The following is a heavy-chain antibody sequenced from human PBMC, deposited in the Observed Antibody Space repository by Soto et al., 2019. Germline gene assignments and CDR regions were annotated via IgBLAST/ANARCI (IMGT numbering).Heavy chain of an antibody. CDR1: GGTFSSYA. V-gene: IGHV1-69*01. CDR3: ARDRHIVVVPAAIGYWYGMDV. D-gene: IGHD2-2*01. CDR2: IIPIFGTA. J-gene: IGHJ6*02. Sequence: QVQLVQSGAEVKKPGSSVKVSCKASGGTFSSYAISWVRQAPGQGLEWMGGIIPIFGTANYAQKFQGRVTITADESTSTAYMELSSLRSEDTAVYYCARDRHIVVVPAAIGYWYGMDVWGQGTTVTVSS.